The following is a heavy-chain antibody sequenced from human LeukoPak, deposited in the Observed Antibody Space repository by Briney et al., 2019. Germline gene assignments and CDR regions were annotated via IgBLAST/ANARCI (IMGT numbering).Heavy chain of an antibody. J-gene: IGHJ4*02. CDR1: GFTFSSYE. CDR3: AREIVSSVAGNFDY. Sequence: GGSLRLSCAASGFTFSSYEMNWVRQAPGKGLEWVSYISSSASTRTYADSVKGRFTISRDNGKNSLYLEMNSLRAEDTAVYYCAREIVSSVAGNFDYWGQGTLVTVSS. CDR2: ISSSASTR. D-gene: IGHD6-19*01. V-gene: IGHV3-48*03.